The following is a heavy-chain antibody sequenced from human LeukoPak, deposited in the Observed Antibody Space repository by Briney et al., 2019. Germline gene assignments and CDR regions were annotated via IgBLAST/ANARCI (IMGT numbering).Heavy chain of an antibody. CDR3: ARGMTYYYDSSGYYLDY. CDR2: INHSGST. J-gene: IGHJ4*02. D-gene: IGHD3-22*01. Sequence: PSQTLSLTCTVSGGSISSGGYYWSWIRQPPGKGLEWIGEINHSGSTNYNPSLKSRVTISVDTSKNQFSLKLSSVTAADTAVYYCARGMTYYYDSSGYYLDYWGQGTLVTVSS. CDR1: GGSISSGGYY. V-gene: IGHV4-30-2*01.